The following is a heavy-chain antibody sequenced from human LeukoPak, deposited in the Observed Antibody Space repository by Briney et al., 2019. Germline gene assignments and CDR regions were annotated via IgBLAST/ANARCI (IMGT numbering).Heavy chain of an antibody. V-gene: IGHV1-24*01. D-gene: IGHD6-19*01. CDR2: FDPEDGET. CDR1: GYTLTELS. Sequence: ASVKVSCKVSGYTLTELSMHWVRQAPGKGLEWMGGFDPEDGETIYAQKFQGRFTMTEDKSTDTAYMELSSLRSEDTAVYYCATVWSPYSSVRTGLFGSWFDPWGQGTLVTVSS. J-gene: IGHJ5*02. CDR3: ATVWSPYSSVRTGLFGSWFDP.